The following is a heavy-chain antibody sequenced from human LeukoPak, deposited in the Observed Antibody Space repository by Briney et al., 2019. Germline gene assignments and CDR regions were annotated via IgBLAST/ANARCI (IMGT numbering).Heavy chain of an antibody. Sequence: GGSLRLSCAASGFTLSNYVLHWVRQAPGKGLEWVSSISSSSRSYIYYADSVKGRFTISRDNAKNSLYLQMNSLRAEDTAVYYCAREHSGYDFPGRDYYYMDGWGKGTTVTVSS. CDR2: ISSSSRSYI. J-gene: IGHJ6*03. CDR1: GFTLSNYV. D-gene: IGHD5-12*01. V-gene: IGHV3-21*01. CDR3: AREHSGYDFPGRDYYYMDG.